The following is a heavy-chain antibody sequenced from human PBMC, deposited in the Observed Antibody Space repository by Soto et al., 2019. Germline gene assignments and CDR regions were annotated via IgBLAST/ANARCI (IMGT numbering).Heavy chain of an antibody. CDR2: IYYSGST. CDR1: GGSISSGGYY. Sequence: SETLSLTRTVSGGSISSGGYYWTWIRQHPGKGLEWIGYIYYSGSTYYNPSLKSRVTISVDRSKNQFSLKLSSVTAADTAVYYCAAGGGLPRYYWGQGTLVTVSS. J-gene: IGHJ4*02. CDR3: AAGGGLPRYY. V-gene: IGHV4-31*03. D-gene: IGHD5-12*01.